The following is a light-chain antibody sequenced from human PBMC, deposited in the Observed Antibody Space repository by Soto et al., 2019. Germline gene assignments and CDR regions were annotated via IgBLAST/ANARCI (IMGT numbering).Light chain of an antibody. CDR2: GAS. Sequence: EIVLTQSPATLSVSPGERATLSCRASQSVSSINFAWYQQKPGQAPRLLIFGASIRATGIPARFSGSGSGTEFTLTIGSLQSEDCAVYYCQQRSNSWTFGQGDQGGYQ. CDR1: QSVSSIN. V-gene: IGKV3-15*01. J-gene: IGKJ1*01. CDR3: QQRSNSWT.